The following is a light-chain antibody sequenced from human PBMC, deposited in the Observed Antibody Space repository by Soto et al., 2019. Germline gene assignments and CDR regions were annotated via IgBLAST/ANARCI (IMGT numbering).Light chain of an antibody. CDR2: EVS. CDR3: SSYTGSTTLGVV. CDR1: NSDIGGYNY. Sequence: QSVLTQPASVSGSPGQSITISCTGTNSDIGGYNYVSWYQHHPGKAPKLMIYEVSNRPSGVSNRFSGSKSGSTASLTISGLQADDEADYHCSSYTGSTTLGVVFGGGTKLTVL. J-gene: IGLJ2*01. V-gene: IGLV2-14*01.